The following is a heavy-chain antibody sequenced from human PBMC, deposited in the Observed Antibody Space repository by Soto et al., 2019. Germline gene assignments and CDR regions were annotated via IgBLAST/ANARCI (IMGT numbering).Heavy chain of an antibody. Sequence: QVQLVESGGGVVQPGRSLRLSCAASGFSFSSYGMHWVRQAPGKGQVWVAVISYDGSNKYYADSVKGRFTISRHNSKITIYLQMNSLRAEDTAVYYCAKDQRAVASSFDYWGQGSLYTVSS. J-gene: IGHJ4*02. V-gene: IGHV3-30*18. CDR1: GFSFSSYG. CDR3: AKDQRAVASSFDY. CDR2: ISYDGSNK. D-gene: IGHD6-19*01.